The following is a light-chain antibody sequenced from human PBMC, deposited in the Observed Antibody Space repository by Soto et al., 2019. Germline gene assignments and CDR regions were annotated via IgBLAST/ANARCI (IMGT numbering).Light chain of an antibody. CDR2: SAS. J-gene: IGKJ4*01. V-gene: IGKV1-12*01. Sequence: DIQMTQSPSSVSASVGDRVTITCRASQGITNWLAWYQQRPGKAPKLLIYSASSLQSGVPSRFSGSGYGTEFTLTINILQPEDFGLYYCQQTNSFPLTFGGGTRLEVK. CDR1: QGITNW. CDR3: QQTNSFPLT.